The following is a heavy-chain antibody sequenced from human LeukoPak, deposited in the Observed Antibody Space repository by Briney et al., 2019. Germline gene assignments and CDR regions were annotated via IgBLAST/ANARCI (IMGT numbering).Heavy chain of an antibody. V-gene: IGHV5-51*01. Sequence: GESLKISCQGSGYSFTSYWIGWVRQMPGKGLEWMGIIYPGDSDTRYSPSFQGQVTISADKSISTAYLQWSSLKASDTAMYYCASRYCSSTSCYLDDYYFDYWGQGTLVTVSS. CDR1: GYSFTSYW. J-gene: IGHJ4*02. CDR2: IYPGDSDT. D-gene: IGHD2-2*01. CDR3: ASRYCSSTSCYLDDYYFDY.